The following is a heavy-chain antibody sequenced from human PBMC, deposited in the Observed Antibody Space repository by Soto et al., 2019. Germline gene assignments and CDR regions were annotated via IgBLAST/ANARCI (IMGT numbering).Heavy chain of an antibody. J-gene: IGHJ5*02. CDR3: VRENDNNDFWNKWSLEP. D-gene: IGHD3-3*01. Sequence: QVQVQESGPGLVKPSGTLSLTCVVSGDSIKNNWWSWVRQPPGKGLEWIGEIYQTGTINYNPSLRSRGTISVDKSKNQLSLKVDSVTAGDTAVYYCVRENDNNDFWNKWSLEPWGQGTLVTVSS. CDR1: GDSIKNNW. V-gene: IGHV4-4*02. CDR2: IYQTGTI.